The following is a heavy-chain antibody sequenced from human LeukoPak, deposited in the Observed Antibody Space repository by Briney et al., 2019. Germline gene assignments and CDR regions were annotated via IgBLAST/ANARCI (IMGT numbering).Heavy chain of an antibody. CDR2: ISSSSSYI. CDR3: ASGPGWPHFHWFDP. CDR1: GFTFSSYS. J-gene: IGHJ5*02. Sequence: PGGSLRLSCAASGFTFSSYSMNWVRQAPGKGLEWVSSISSSSSYIYYADSVKGRFTISRDNAKNSLYLQMNSLRAEDTAVYYCASGPGWPHFHWFDPWGQGTLVTVSS. D-gene: IGHD2/OR15-2a*01. V-gene: IGHV3-21*01.